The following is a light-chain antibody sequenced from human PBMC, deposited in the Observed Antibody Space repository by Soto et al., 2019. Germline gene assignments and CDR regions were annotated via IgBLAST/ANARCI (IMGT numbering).Light chain of an antibody. V-gene: IGLV2-11*01. Sequence: QSVLTQPASVSGSPGQSITISCTGTSSDVGSYNSVSWYQHHPGKAPRLMIYDVNKWPSGVPDRFSGSKSGNTASLTISGLQAEDEADYYCCSYIGSYSYVFGTGTKVTVL. J-gene: IGLJ1*01. CDR3: CSYIGSYSYV. CDR2: DVN. CDR1: SSDVGSYNS.